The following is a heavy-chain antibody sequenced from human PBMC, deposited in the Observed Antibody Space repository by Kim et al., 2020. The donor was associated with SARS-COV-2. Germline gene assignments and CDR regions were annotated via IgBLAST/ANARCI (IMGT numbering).Heavy chain of an antibody. V-gene: IGHV3-48*03. J-gene: IGHJ6*02. CDR3: ARRKVPDYYFYAMDA. Sequence: ESVKGRITISGENAKNSLYLHMNSLRAEDTAVYYCARRKVPDYYFYAMDAWGQGTTITVSS.